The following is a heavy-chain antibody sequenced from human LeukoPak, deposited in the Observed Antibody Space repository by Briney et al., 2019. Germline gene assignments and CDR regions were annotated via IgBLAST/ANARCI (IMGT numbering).Heavy chain of an antibody. V-gene: IGHV3-7*03. J-gene: IGHJ4*02. D-gene: IGHD2-15*01. CDR2: INQNGNQE. Sequence: TGGSLRLSCAASGFNFNNCWMNWVRQAPGKGLEWVANINQNGNQEFYVDSVKGRFTVSRDNTKNSLYLQMNCLRAEDTAVYYCAPAGSNREFHSWGQGTLVTVSS. CDR1: GFNFNNCW. CDR3: APAGSNREFHS.